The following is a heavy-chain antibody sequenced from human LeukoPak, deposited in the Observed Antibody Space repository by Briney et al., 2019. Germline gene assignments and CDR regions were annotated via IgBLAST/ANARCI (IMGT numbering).Heavy chain of an antibody. CDR2: ISYDGSNK. CDR3: AKDRSGGVNHYFDY. J-gene: IGHJ4*02. Sequence: GGSLRLSCAASGFTFSSYGMHWVRHAPGKGLEWVAVISYDGSNKYYADSVKGRFTISRDNSKSTLYLQMNSLRAEDTAVYYCAKDRSGGVNHYFDYWGQGTLVTVSS. V-gene: IGHV3-30*18. D-gene: IGHD6-25*01. CDR1: GFTFSSYG.